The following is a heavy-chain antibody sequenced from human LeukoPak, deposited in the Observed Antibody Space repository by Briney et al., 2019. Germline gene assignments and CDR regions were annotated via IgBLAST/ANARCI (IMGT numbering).Heavy chain of an antibody. CDR1: GFTFSSYS. Sequence: PGGSLRLSCAASGFTFSSYSMNWVRQTPGKGLEWVSSISGSGEFIYYVDSVRGRFTISRDNGKNSLYLQMNSLRPEDAAVYYCARDDSHGYHFFDSWGQGTLVTVSS. CDR3: ARDDSHGYHFFDS. J-gene: IGHJ4*02. CDR2: ISGSGEFI. V-gene: IGHV3-21*01. D-gene: IGHD3-22*01.